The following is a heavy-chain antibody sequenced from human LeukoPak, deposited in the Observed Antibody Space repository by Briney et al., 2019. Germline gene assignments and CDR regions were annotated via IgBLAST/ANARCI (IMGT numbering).Heavy chain of an antibody. CDR3: ARAPPLDFIVVPAARGHFDY. Sequence: SETLSLTCTVSGGSISSYYWSWIRQPPGKGLEWIGYIYYSGSTNYNPSLKSRVTISVDTSKNQFSLKLSSVTAADTAVYYCARAPPLDFIVVPAARGHFDYWGQGTLVTVSS. CDR2: IYYSGST. CDR1: GGSISSYY. V-gene: IGHV4-59*01. J-gene: IGHJ4*02. D-gene: IGHD2-2*01.